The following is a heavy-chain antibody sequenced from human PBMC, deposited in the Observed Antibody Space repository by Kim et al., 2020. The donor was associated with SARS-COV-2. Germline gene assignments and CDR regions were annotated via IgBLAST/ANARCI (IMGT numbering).Heavy chain of an antibody. CDR1: GYTFTSYA. CDR2: INTNTGNP. V-gene: IGHV7-4-1*02. Sequence: ASVKVSCKASGYTFTSYAMNWVRQAPGQWLEWMGWINTNTGNPTYAQGFTGRFVFSLDTSVSTAYLQISSLKAEDTAVYYCARDFGSGSPDAFDIWGQGTMVTVSS. D-gene: IGHD1-26*01. CDR3: ARDFGSGSPDAFDI. J-gene: IGHJ3*02.